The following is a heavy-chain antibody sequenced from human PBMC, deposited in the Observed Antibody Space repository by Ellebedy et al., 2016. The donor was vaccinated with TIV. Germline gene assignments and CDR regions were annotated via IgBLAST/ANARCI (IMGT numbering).Heavy chain of an antibody. CDR2: ISGDGTST. D-gene: IGHD3-22*01. V-gene: IGHV3-23*01. CDR1: GFTFGSFA. CDR3: AKGTSSGFNYDRVGFEY. J-gene: IGHJ4*02. Sequence: GGSLRLSCAASGFTFGSFALHWVRQAPGKGLEWLSVISGDGTSTYNADSVKGRFTITRDNSTNTLYLQVNSRRTEDTAVYYCAKGTSSGFNYDRVGFEYWGQGILVTVSS.